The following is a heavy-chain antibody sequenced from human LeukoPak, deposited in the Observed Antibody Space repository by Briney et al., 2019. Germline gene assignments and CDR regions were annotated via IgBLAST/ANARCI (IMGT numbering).Heavy chain of an antibody. CDR2: IIPIFGTP. D-gene: IGHD2-15*01. CDR1: GGTFNSYA. CDR3: ARDRQYCSGGSYYFDY. V-gene: IGHV1-69*05. J-gene: IGHJ4*02. Sequence: ASVKVSCKASGGTFNSYAISWVRQAPGQGLEWVGRIIPIFGTPNYAQKFQGRVTITTDESTSTAYMDLSSLRSEDTAVYYCARDRQYCSGGSYYFDYWGQGTLVTVSS.